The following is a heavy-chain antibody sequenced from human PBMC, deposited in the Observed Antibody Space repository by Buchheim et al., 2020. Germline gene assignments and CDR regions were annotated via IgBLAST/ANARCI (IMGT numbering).Heavy chain of an antibody. CDR3: ARDLSSWYLFDS. CDR1: GFTFSSYW. J-gene: IGHJ5*01. CDR2: ISSDGSTT. D-gene: IGHD6-13*01. Sequence: EVQLVESGGGLVQPGGSLRLSCAASGFTFSSYWMHWVRQGPGKGLVWVARISSDGSTTTYADSVKGRFTISRDNAKNTLDLHMNSWGGEDTAVYYCARDLSSWYLFDSWGQGIL. V-gene: IGHV3-74*01.